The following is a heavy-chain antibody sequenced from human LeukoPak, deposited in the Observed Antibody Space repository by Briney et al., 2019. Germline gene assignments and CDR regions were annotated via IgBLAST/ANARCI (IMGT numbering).Heavy chain of an antibody. V-gene: IGHV4-34*01. Sequence: PSETLSLTCAVYGGSFSGYYWSWIRQPPGKGLEWIGEINHSGSTNYNPSLKSRVTISVDTSKNQFSLKLSSVTAADTAVYYCARDPSGAEYDAFDIWGQGTMVTVSS. J-gene: IGHJ3*02. CDR1: GGSFSGYY. CDR2: INHSGST. CDR3: ARDPSGAEYDAFDI. D-gene: IGHD1-26*01.